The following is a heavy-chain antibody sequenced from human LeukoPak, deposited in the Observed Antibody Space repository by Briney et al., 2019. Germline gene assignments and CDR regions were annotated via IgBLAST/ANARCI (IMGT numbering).Heavy chain of an antibody. CDR3: ARDEVDGDYRWFDP. V-gene: IGHV4-59*01. CDR2: IYYSGST. CDR1: GGSISSYY. J-gene: IGHJ5*02. D-gene: IGHD4-17*01. Sequence: SETLSLTCTVSGGSISSYYWSWIRQPPGKGLEGIGYIYYSGSTNYNPSLKSRVTISVDTSKNQFSLKLSSVTAADTAVYYCARDEVDGDYRWFDPWGQGTLVTVSS.